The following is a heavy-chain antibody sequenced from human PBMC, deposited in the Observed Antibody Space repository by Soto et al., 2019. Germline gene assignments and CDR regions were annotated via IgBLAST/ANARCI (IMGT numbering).Heavy chain of an antibody. V-gene: IGHV4-4*02. CDR1: GGSISSSNW. Sequence: PSETLSLTCAVSGGSISSSNWWSWVRQPPGKGLEWIGEVYHSGSTNYNPSLKSRVTISVDKSKNQFSLKLSSVTAADTAVYYCARQYNWNYSGWSSYYYVMDVWGQGTTVTVSS. J-gene: IGHJ6*02. D-gene: IGHD1-7*01. CDR2: VYHSGST. CDR3: ARQYNWNYSGWSSYYYVMDV.